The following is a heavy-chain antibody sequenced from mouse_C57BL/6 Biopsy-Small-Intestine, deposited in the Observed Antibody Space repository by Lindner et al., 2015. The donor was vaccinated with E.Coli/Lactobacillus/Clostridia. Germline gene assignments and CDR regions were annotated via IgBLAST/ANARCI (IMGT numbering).Heavy chain of an antibody. Sequence: VKVSCKASRHALTEFSMHWVRQTPGKGLEWMGGFDPEDGETIYAQKFQGRVSMTEDTSTDTAYMELSSLRSEDTAVYYCVRKFFGVIGDRFDPWGQGTLVTVS. D-gene: IGHD2-4*01. CDR2: FDPEDGET. CDR1: RHALTEFS. J-gene: IGHJ3*01. CDR3: VRKFFGVIGDRFDP. V-gene: IGHV1-83*01.